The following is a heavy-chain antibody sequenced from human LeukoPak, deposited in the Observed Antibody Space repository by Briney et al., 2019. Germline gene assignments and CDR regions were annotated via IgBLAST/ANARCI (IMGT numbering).Heavy chain of an antibody. CDR1: GFTFSSYE. V-gene: IGHV3-48*01. J-gene: IGHJ5*02. CDR3: ARDGWFGDYNWFDP. CDR2: ISSASNTI. Sequence: GGSLRLSCAASGFTFSSYEMNWVRQAPGEGLEWVSYISSASNTIYYADSVKGRFTISRDNAKNSLYLQMNSLRAEDTAMYYCARDGWFGDYNWFDPWGQGTLVTVSS. D-gene: IGHD3-10*01.